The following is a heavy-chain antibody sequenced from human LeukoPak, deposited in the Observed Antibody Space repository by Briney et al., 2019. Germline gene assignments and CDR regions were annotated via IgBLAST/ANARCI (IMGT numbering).Heavy chain of an antibody. J-gene: IGHJ4*02. CDR3: VRERDYYFDY. D-gene: IGHD2-21*02. V-gene: IGHV3-30-3*01. Sequence: GGSLRLSCAASGFTFSSYAMHWVRQAPGKGLEWVAVISYDGSNRYYADSVKGRFTLSRDNSKNTLYLQMNSLRAEGTAVYYCVRERDYYFDYWGQGTLVTVSS. CDR2: ISYDGSNR. CDR1: GFTFSSYA.